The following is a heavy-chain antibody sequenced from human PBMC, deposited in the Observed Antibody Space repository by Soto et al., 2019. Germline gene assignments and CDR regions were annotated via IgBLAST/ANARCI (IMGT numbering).Heavy chain of an antibody. J-gene: IGHJ4*02. CDR3: ARVGGDYGLIYDY. CDR2: INAGNGNT. CDR1: GYTFTSYA. V-gene: IGHV1-3*01. Sequence: GASVKVSCEASGYTFTSYAMHWVRQAPGQRLEWMGWINAGNGNTKYSQKFQGRVTITRDTSASTAYMELSSLRSEDTAVYYCARVGGDYGLIYDYWGQGTPVTVSS. D-gene: IGHD4-17*01.